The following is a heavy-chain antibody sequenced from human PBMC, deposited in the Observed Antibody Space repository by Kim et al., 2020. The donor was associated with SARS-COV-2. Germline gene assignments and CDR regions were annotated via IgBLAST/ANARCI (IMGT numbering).Heavy chain of an antibody. V-gene: IGHV4-34*01. CDR1: GGSFSGYY. CDR2: INHSGST. CDR3: ARGRYSSSWYGPPWYFDL. D-gene: IGHD6-13*01. Sequence: SETLSLTCAVYGGSFSGYYWSWIRQPPGKGLEWIGEINHSGSTNYNPSLKSRVTISVDTSKNQFPLKLSSVTAADTAVYYCARGRYSSSWYGPPWYFDL. J-gene: IGHJ2*01.